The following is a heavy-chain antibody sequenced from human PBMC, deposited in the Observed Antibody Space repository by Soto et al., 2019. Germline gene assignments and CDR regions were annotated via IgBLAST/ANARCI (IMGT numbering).Heavy chain of an antibody. J-gene: IGHJ4*02. D-gene: IGHD4-17*01. Sequence: SETLSLTCTVSGGSISSYYWSWIRQSPGKGLEWIGYVSSTGSTNYNPSLKSRVTISLDTSKNQFSLKLTSVTAADAAVYYCARRYGPGFDYWGQGILVTVSS. CDR3: ARRYGPGFDY. V-gene: IGHV4-59*01. CDR1: GGSISSYY. CDR2: VSSTGST.